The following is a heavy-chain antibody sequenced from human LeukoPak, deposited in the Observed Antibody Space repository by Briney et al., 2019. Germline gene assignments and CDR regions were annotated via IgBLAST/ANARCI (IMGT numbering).Heavy chain of an antibody. D-gene: IGHD5-24*01. Sequence: SGGSLRLSCAASGFTFSDYSMNWVRQAPGKGLEWISYIGIDSGNTNYADSVKGRFTISGDKAKNSLYLQMNSLRVEDTAVYYCARDYKYALDNWGQGTLVTVSS. CDR3: ARDYKYALDN. J-gene: IGHJ4*02. CDR1: GFTFSDYS. V-gene: IGHV3-48*01. CDR2: IGIDSGNT.